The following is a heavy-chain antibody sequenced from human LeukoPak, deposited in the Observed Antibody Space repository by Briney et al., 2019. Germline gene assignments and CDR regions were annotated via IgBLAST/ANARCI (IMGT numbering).Heavy chain of an antibody. D-gene: IGHD5-12*01. V-gene: IGHV1-2*02. J-gene: IGHJ6*03. CDR3: AKDRYGDYEAPFHYYMDA. Sequence: ASVKVSCKASGYTFSGFYIHWVRQAPGQGLEWMGWINPNSGVTNYAQKLQGRVTITRDTSIDTAYMQLSRLRSDDTAVYYCAKDRYGDYEAPFHYYMDAWGRGTTDTVSS. CDR1: GYTFSGFY. CDR2: INPNSGVT.